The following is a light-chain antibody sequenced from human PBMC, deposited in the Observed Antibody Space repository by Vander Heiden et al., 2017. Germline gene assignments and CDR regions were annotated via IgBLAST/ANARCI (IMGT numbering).Light chain of an antibody. Sequence: ETVLTQSPGTLSLSPGDRATLSCRASQSVSSSCLGWYQQKPGQAPRLLIYGASSRATGIPDRFSGSESGTDFTLTISRVEPEDVGVYYCHQCGSLPLTFGGGTKVEIK. V-gene: IGKV3-20*01. CDR3: HQCGSLPLT. CDR2: GAS. J-gene: IGKJ4*01. CDR1: QSVSSSC.